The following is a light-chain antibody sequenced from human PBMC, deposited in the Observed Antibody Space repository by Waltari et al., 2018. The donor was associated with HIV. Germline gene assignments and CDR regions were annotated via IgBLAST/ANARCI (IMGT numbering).Light chain of an antibody. V-gene: IGKV3-20*01. Sequence: EIVLKQSPGTLSLSPGERATLSCRASQTVSSNYLAWYQQKPGQAPRLLIYGTSSRAIGIPDRFSGSGSGTDFTLTINRLEPEDFAVYYCQQYGSSPTFGPGTKVDIK. CDR3: QQYGSSPT. CDR2: GTS. CDR1: QTVSSNY. J-gene: IGKJ3*01.